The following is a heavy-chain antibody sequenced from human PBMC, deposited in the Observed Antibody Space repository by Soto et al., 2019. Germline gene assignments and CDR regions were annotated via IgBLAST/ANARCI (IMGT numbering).Heavy chain of an antibody. Sequence: GGSLRLSCAASGLIFSNFKMHWVRQAPGKGLVWVSRINTDGSITDYADSVKGRFTVSRDNAKNTMYLQMNSLTADDTAVYYCARDTNGLHYWGQGTLVNVSS. D-gene: IGHD2-8*01. J-gene: IGHJ4*02. CDR2: INTDGSIT. CDR1: GLIFSNFK. V-gene: IGHV3-74*01. CDR3: ARDTNGLHY.